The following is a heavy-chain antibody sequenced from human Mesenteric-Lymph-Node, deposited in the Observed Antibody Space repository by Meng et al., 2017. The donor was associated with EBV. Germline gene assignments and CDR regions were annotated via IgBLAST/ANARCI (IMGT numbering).Heavy chain of an antibody. CDR2: IYYSGSP. Sequence: QGQLQEPGPGLVKPSQTLSLTCTGSGVSISSGDYYWSWVRQPPGKGLEWIGYIYYSGSPYSDPSLKSRLTISVDTSKNQFSLKLNSVTAADTAVYYCARGSWSDPVGLDLWGRGTLVTVSS. CDR1: GVSISSGDYY. CDR3: ARGSWSDPVGLDL. V-gene: IGHV4-30-4*01. D-gene: IGHD2-15*01. J-gene: IGHJ2*01.